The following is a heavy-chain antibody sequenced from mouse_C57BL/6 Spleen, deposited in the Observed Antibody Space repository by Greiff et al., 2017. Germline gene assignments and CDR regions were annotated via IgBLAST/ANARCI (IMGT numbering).Heavy chain of an antibody. D-gene: IGHD1-1*01. CDR3: GLNLLLRGGYFDV. J-gene: IGHJ1*03. V-gene: IGHV1-50*01. CDR1: GYTFTSYW. CDR2: IDPSDSYT. Sequence: QVHVKQPGAELVKPGASVKLSCKASGYTFTSYWMQWVKQRPGQGLEWIGEIDPSDSYTNYNQKFKGKATLTVDTSSSTAYMQLSSLTSEDSAVYYCGLNLLLRGGYFDVWGTGTTVTVSS.